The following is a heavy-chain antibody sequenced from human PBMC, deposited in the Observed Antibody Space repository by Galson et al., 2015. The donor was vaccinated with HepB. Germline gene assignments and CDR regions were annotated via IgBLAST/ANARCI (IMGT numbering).Heavy chain of an antibody. CDR1: GFTFSDYH. CDR3: ARDTLDRWYGSGSPYYYGMDV. V-gene: IGHV3-11*06. CDR2: ISSSSSYT. D-gene: IGHD3-10*01. J-gene: IGHJ6*02. Sequence: SLRLSCAASGFTFSDYHMSWIRQAPGKGLEWVSYISSSSSYTNYADSVKGRFTISRDNAKNSLYLQMNSLRAEDTAVYYCARDTLDRWYGSGSPYYYGMDVWGQGTTVTVSS.